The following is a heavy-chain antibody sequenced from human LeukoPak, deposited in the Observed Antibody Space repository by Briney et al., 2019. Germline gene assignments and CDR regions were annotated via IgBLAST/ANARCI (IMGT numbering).Heavy chain of an antibody. V-gene: IGHV3-64*01. CDR2: ISYNGGSI. D-gene: IGHD5-12*01. CDR3: ARRALHAGGYRGYHFDY. J-gene: IGHJ4*02. CDR1: GFTFSAFS. Sequence: GGSLRLSCATAGFTFSAFSMYWVRQAPGKGLEYVAWISYNGGSIEYSNSVKGRFAISRDESKNTLSLQMGSLRADDMAVYYCARRALHAGGYRGYHFDYWGQGTLVTVSS.